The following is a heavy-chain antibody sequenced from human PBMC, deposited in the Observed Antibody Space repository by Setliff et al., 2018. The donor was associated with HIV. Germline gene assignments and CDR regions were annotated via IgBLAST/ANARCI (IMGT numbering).Heavy chain of an antibody. Sequence: ASVKVSCKASGYIFISYGISWVRQAPGQGLEWMGWISAYNGNTNYAQKLQGRVTMTTDTSTSTAYMELRSLRSDDTAVYYCARGRNYDSSGYGDYYYYMDVWGKGTTVTVSS. D-gene: IGHD3-22*01. V-gene: IGHV1-18*01. CDR2: ISAYNGNT. J-gene: IGHJ6*03. CDR3: ARGRNYDSSGYGDYYYYMDV. CDR1: GYIFISYG.